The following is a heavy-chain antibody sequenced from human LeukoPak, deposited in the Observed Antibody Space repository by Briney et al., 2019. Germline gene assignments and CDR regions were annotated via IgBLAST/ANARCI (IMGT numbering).Heavy chain of an antibody. Sequence: ASVKVSCKASGYTFTRYYMHCVRQAPGHQLEWMGGINPNSGSTNYAQKIQGRVTMTRDTSISTAYMELSRLRSDDAAVYYGASTFTIANWFDRWGQGTLVTVSS. CDR2: INPNSGST. CDR1: GYTFTRYY. J-gene: IGHJ5*02. CDR3: ASTFTIANWFDR. D-gene: IGHD3-3*01. V-gene: IGHV1-2*02.